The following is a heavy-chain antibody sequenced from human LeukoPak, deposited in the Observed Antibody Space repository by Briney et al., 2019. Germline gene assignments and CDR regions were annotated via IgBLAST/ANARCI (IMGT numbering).Heavy chain of an antibody. J-gene: IGHJ3*02. D-gene: IGHD2-8*02. V-gene: IGHV4-4*07. CDR3: ARGRYCSATTCSGGDAFDI. CDR2: IYTRGST. CDR1: GTSVSSYY. Sequence: SETLSLTCTVSGTSVSSYYWSWIRQPAGRGLEWIGRIYTRGSTNYNPSLQSRVSMSVDSSKSQFSLRLTSVTAADTAIYYCARGRYCSATTCSGGDAFDIWGHGTVVTVSS.